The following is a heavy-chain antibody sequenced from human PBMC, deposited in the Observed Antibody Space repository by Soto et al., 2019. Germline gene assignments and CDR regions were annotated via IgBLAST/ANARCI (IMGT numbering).Heavy chain of an antibody. CDR1: GGSISSDY. D-gene: IGHD2-2*01. J-gene: IGHJ6*02. CDR2: MYYSGNT. Sequence: SETLSLTCTVSGGSISSDYWNWIRQPPGKGLEWIGHMYYSGNTNYNPSLKSRVTISVDTSKNQFSLKLSSVTAADTAVYYCASGRIVLVPAAASYYYGMDVWGQGTTVTVSS. V-gene: IGHV4-59*08. CDR3: ASGRIVLVPAAASYYYGMDV.